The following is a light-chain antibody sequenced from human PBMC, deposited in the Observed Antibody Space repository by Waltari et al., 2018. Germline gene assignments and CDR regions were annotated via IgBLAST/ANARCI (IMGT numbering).Light chain of an antibody. CDR3: CSYAGSSIWV. CDR1: SSDVGSYNL. V-gene: IGLV2-23*01. J-gene: IGLJ3*02. CDR2: EGS. Sequence: QSALTQPASVSGSPGQSITISCTGTSSDVGSYNLFSWYPQHPGKAPKLMIYEGSKRPSWVSNRVSGSKSGNTASLTISGLQAEDEADYYCCSYAGSSIWVFGGGTKLTVL.